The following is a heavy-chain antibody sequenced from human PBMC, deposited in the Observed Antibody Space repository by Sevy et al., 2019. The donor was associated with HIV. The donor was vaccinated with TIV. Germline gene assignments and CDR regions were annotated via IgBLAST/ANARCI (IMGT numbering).Heavy chain of an antibody. CDR1: GFTFSSYW. D-gene: IGHD5-12*01. J-gene: IGHJ6*02. Sequence: GGSLRLSCAASGFTFSSYWMSWVRQAPGKGLEWVANIKQDGSGKYYVDSVKGRFTISRDNAKNSLYLQMNSLRAEDTAVYYCARGHGWLQLLDYYYGMDVWGQGTTVTVSS. V-gene: IGHV3-7*03. CDR2: IKQDGSGK. CDR3: ARGHGWLQLLDYYYGMDV.